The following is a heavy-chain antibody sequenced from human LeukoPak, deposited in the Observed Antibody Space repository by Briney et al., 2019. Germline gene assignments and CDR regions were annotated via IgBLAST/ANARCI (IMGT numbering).Heavy chain of an antibody. D-gene: IGHD7-27*01. Sequence: GGSLRLSCAASGFTVSSYSMNWVRQAPGKGLELVSSTSSRSNYIYYADSLKGRFTISRDNATNSLYLQMNSLRAEDTAVYYCARDGTRGDFDYWGQGTLVTVSS. V-gene: IGHV3-21*01. J-gene: IGHJ4*02. CDR2: TSSRSNYI. CDR3: ARDGTRGDFDY. CDR1: GFTVSSYS.